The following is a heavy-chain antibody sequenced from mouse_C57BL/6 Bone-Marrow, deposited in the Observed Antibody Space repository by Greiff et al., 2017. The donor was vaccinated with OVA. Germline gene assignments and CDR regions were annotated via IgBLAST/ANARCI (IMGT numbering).Heavy chain of an antibody. CDR3: ARGRTLLLGAWDDY. CDR1: GYTFTSYW. CDR2: IYPGSGST. Sequence: QVQLQQPGAELVKPGASVKMSCKASGYTFTSYWITWVKQRPGQGLEWIGDIYPGSGSTNYNEKFKSKATLTVDTSSSTVYMQLSSLTSEDSAVYYCARGRTLLLGAWDDYWGQGTTLTVSS. J-gene: IGHJ2*01. D-gene: IGHD4-1*01. V-gene: IGHV1-55*01.